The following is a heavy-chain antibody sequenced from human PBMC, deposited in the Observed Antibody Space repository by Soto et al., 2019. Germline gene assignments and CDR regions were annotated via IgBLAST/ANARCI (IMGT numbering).Heavy chain of an antibody. CDR3: ARVGGYSYGFHYYYGMDV. CDR2: ISAYNGNT. Sequence: ASVKVSCKASGYTFTSYGISWVRQAPGQGLEWMGWISAYNGNTNYAQKLQGRVTMATNTSTSTAYMELRSLRSDDTAVYYCARVGGYSYGFHYYYGMDVWGQGTTVTVSS. D-gene: IGHD5-18*01. CDR1: GYTFTSYG. V-gene: IGHV1-18*01. J-gene: IGHJ6*02.